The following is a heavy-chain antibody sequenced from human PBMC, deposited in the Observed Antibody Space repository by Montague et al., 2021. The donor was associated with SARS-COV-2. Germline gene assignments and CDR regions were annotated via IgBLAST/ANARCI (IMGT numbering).Heavy chain of an antibody. V-gene: IGHV2-70*04. D-gene: IGHD3-9*01. J-gene: IGHJ4*02. CDR1: GFSLSTSCVR. Sequence: PALVKPTQTLTLTCTFSGFSLSTSCVRAHWIRQPPGKALEWLARLDWDDDTFFSTSLQSRLTISKYTSKNQVVLTMTHMDPVDTATYYCARSYYDILTAYYTPFDYWGQGTLVTVSS. CDR3: ARSYYDILTAYYTPFDY. CDR2: LDWDDDT.